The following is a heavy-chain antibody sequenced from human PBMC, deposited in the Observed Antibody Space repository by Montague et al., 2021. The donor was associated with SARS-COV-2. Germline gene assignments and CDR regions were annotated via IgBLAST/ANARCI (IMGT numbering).Heavy chain of an antibody. CDR2: ISYDGSEY. CDR1: GFTFNYYP. J-gene: IGHJ6*02. Sequence: SLRLSCAASGFTFNYYPMHWVRQAPGKGLEWVAVISYDGSEYYYVDSVKGRFTISRDNSKNAVYLQMNSLRFEDTAVYFCAKDQGYNLNLYYGSDVWGQGATVTVSS. V-gene: IGHV3-30*04. CDR3: AKDQGYNLNLYYGSDV. D-gene: IGHD1-1*01.